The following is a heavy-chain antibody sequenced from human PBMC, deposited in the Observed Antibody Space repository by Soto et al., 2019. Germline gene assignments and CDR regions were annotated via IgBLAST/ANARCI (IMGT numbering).Heavy chain of an antibody. CDR1: GFTFTNAY. J-gene: IGHJ6*02. CDR3: TTAAGTQYYYYYNLDV. CDR2: IKTKADGGAT. D-gene: IGHD1-1*01. Sequence: EVQLVESGGGLVKPGGSLRLSCAASGFTFTNAYMNWVRQAPGKGLAWVGRIKTKADGGATDYAASVRDRFTISRDDSKNTLYLQMNSLKTEDTAEYYCTTAAGTQYYYYYNLDVWGQGTTVAVSS. V-gene: IGHV3-15*07.